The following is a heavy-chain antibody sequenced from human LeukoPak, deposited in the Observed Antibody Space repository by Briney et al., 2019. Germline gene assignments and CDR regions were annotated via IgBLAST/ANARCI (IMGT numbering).Heavy chain of an antibody. J-gene: IGHJ4*02. CDR2: IYPGDSDT. D-gene: IGHD4-23*01. V-gene: IGHV5-51*01. CDR1: GSSFTSYW. Sequence: GESLKISCKGSGSSFTSYWIGWVRQMPGKGLEWMGIIYPGDSDTRYSPSFQGQVTISADKSISTAYLQWSSLKASDTAMYYCARQHDYGGNPRLEFFDYWGQGTLVTVSS. CDR3: ARQHDYGGNPRLEFFDY.